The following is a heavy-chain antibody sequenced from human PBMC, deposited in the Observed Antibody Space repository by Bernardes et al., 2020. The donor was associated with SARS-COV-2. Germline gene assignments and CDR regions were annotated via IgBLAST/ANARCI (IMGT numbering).Heavy chain of an antibody. CDR1: GFTFSSYA. D-gene: IGHD6-6*01. Sequence: GRSLIPSCAASGFTFSSYAMHWVRQAPGKGLEWVAVISYDGSNKYYADSVKGRFTISRDNSKNTLYLQMNSLRAEDTAVYYCAKGSGYSRSSGLLDYWGQGTLVTVSA. V-gene: IGHV3-30*04. CDR3: AKGSGYSRSSGLLDY. CDR2: ISYDGSNK. J-gene: IGHJ4*02.